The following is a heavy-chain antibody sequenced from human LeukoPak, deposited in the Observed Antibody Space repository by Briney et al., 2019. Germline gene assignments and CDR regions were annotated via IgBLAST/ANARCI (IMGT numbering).Heavy chain of an antibody. CDR3: AKDFLALYIYGYYYYYYMDV. Sequence: QPGGSLRLSCAASGFIFSNYAMHWVRQATGKGLEWVTFIRYDGSNKYYAESVKGRFTISRDNSKNTLYLQMNSLRVEDTAGYYCAKDFLALYIYGYYYYYYMDVWGKGTTVTVSS. J-gene: IGHJ6*03. D-gene: IGHD5-18*01. CDR2: IRYDGSNK. V-gene: IGHV3-30*02. CDR1: GFIFSNYA.